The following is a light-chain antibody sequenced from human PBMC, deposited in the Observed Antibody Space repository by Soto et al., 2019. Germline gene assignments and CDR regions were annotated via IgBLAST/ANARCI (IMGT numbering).Light chain of an antibody. CDR3: ATWDDSLNGAYV. Sequence: QSVLTQSPSASGTPGQRVTISCSGSSSNIGSNLVTWYQHLPGTAPRLLIYANDQRPSGVPDLFSGSKSDTSASLAISALQSEDKADYYCATWDDSLNGAYVFGTGTKLTVL. J-gene: IGLJ1*01. V-gene: IGLV1-44*01. CDR2: AND. CDR1: SSNIGSNL.